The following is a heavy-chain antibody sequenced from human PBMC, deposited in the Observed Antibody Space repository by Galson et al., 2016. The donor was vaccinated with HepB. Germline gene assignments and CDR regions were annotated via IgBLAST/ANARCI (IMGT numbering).Heavy chain of an antibody. J-gene: IGHJ4*02. CDR3: TPRSF. V-gene: IGHV3-15*01. CDR1: GLTLSNVW. Sequence: SLRLSCAASGLTLSNVWMTWVRQAPGKGLEYLGHIKSKSDGGTADYATPVKGRFTIFRDDSKNTLYLQMNSLWIEDTAVYYCTPRSFWGPGTLVTVSS. CDR2: IKSKSDGGTA.